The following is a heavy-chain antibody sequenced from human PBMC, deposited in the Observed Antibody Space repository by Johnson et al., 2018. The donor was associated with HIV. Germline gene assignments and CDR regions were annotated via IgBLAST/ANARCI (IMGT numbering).Heavy chain of an antibody. CDR1: GFTFSSYA. V-gene: IGHV3-30*04. D-gene: IGHD5-24*01. CDR2: ISYDGLTK. J-gene: IGHJ3*02. CDR3: ARDQFGTITTGVDGAFDI. Sequence: QVQLVESGGAVVQPGRSLRLSCAASGFTFSSYALPWVRQAPGQGLEWVAVISYDGLTKYYADSVNGRFTSSRANSRNALYLQMHSLRAEYTSVFYCARDQFGTITTGVDGAFDILGQGTMVTVSS.